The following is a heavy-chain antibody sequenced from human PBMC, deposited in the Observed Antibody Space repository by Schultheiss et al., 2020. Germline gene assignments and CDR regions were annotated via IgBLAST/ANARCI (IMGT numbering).Heavy chain of an antibody. Sequence: SETLSLTCTVSGGSTNNYYWSWIRQPPGKGLEWIGYIYYSGSTNYNPSLKSRVTISVDTSKNQFSLKLNSVTAADTATYYCARVDYGDYSRDSWGQGTLVTVSS. D-gene: IGHD4-17*01. J-gene: IGHJ4*02. CDR3: ARVDYGDYSRDS. CDR2: IYYSGST. CDR1: GGSTNNYY. V-gene: IGHV4-59*12.